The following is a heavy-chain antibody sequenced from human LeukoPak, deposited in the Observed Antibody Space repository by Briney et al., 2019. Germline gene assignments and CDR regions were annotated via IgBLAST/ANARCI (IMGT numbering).Heavy chain of an antibody. CDR3: ARVRRGGDYLSRGYPHPPYFDH. CDR1: GGFINRYY. Sequence: SESLSLTCTFCGGFINRYYWSWIRQPPGRGREGIGDIYYTGSTNYNPSLKSRVTISVDPSKNQVSLELSSVNPADTAIYHCARVRRGGDYLSRGYPHPPYFDHWRQGTLVTVSS. CDR2: IYYTGST. V-gene: IGHV4-59*12. D-gene: IGHD4-17*01. J-gene: IGHJ4*02.